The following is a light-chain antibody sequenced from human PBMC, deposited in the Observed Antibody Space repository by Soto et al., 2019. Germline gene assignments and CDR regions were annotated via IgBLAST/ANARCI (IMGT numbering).Light chain of an antibody. CDR2: GAS. CDR3: QQYNNYPRT. Sequence: EIVMTQSPATLSVSPGERATLSCRASQSVSSNLAWYQQKPGQAPRLLIYGASTRATGIPARFSGSGSGKEFTLTISSLQSEDFAVYYCQQYNNYPRTFGQGTKVEIK. V-gene: IGKV3-15*01. CDR1: QSVSSN. J-gene: IGKJ1*01.